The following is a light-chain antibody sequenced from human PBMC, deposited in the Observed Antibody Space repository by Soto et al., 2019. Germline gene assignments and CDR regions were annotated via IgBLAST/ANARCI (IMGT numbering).Light chain of an antibody. CDR1: QSVSSNY. CDR2: GAS. Sequence: EIVMTQSPATLSVSPGERATLSCRASQSVSSNYLAWYQQKPGQAPRLLIYGASSRATGIPDRFSGSGSGTDFTLTISRLEPEDFAIYYCQQYGGVPYTFGQGTKVDIK. CDR3: QQYGGVPYT. V-gene: IGKV3-20*01. J-gene: IGKJ2*01.